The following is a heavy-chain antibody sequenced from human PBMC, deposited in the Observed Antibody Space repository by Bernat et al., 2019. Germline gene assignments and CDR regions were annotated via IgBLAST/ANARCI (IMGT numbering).Heavy chain of an antibody. CDR3: ATVRGYGSSAWHAES. CDR2: IWYDGNNK. J-gene: IGHJ5*02. CDR1: GFTFRNYG. V-gene: IGHV3-33*01. Sequence: QVQLVESGGGVVQPGTSLRLSCAASGFTFRNYGMFWMRQAPGKGLEWVALIWYDGNNKYHADSVKGRFTISRDNSRNTLYLQMTSLRADDTAVYFCATVRGYGSSAWHAESWGRGTPVTVSS. D-gene: IGHD6-19*01.